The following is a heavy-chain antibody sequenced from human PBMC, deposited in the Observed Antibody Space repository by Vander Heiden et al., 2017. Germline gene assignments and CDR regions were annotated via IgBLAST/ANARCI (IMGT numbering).Heavy chain of an antibody. J-gene: IGHJ6*02. CDR1: GFTCTSSA. CDR2: MVVGSGNT. CDR3: AADRESGMDV. Sequence: QMQLAQSGPEVKKPGTSVKASCRASGFTCTSSAMQWVRQARGQRLEWIGWMVVGSGNTNYEQKFEERVTITRDMSTSTAYRELSSLRAEDTAVYYCAADRESGMDVWGQGTTVTVSS. V-gene: IGHV1-58*02. D-gene: IGHD3-10*01.